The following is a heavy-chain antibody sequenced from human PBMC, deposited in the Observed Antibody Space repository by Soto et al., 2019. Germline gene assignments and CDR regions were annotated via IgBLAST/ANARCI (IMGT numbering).Heavy chain of an antibody. V-gene: IGHV3-30*18. CDR3: AKDLASSGSLVLRSYYYYGMDV. D-gene: IGHD6-19*01. Sequence: GGSLRLSCAASGFTFSSYGMHWVRQAPGKGLEWVAVISYDGSSKYYADSVKGRFTISRDNSKNTLYLQMNSLRAEDTAVYYCAKDLASSGSLVLRSYYYYGMDVWGQGTTVTVSS. J-gene: IGHJ6*02. CDR2: ISYDGSSK. CDR1: GFTFSSYG.